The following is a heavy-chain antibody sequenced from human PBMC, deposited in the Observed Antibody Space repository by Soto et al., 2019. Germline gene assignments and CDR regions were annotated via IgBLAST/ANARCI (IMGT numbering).Heavy chain of an antibody. CDR1: GGSIYTYY. CDR3: ARARITMVREVIKYNMDV. Sequence: SETLSLTCNVSGGSIYTYYWNWIRRPPGKGLEWMGYIYNSGSTHSNPSLQSRVTISVDTSKNQFSLKLSSVTAADTGIYYCARARITMVREVIKYNMDVWGQGTTVTVSS. V-gene: IGHV4-59*01. CDR2: IYNSGST. D-gene: IGHD3-10*01. J-gene: IGHJ6*02.